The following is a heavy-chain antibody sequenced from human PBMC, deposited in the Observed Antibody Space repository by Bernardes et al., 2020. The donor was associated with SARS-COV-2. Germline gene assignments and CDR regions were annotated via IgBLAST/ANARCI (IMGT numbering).Heavy chain of an antibody. CDR1: GGSISPSY. V-gene: IGHV4-59*01. CDR2: LSNSGNT. CDR3: GGWFDP. Sequence: SETLSLTCTVSGGSISPSYWTWIRQPPGRGLEYIGYLSNSGNTNYNPSLKSRVTMSLDTSKNQFSLTLRSVTAADTAVYYWGGWFDPWGQGTLVTVSS. J-gene: IGHJ5*02.